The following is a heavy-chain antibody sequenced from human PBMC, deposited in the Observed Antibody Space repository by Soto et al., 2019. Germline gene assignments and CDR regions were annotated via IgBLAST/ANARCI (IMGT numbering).Heavy chain of an antibody. J-gene: IGHJ4*02. CDR3: ARDLRTTVIGADFDY. Sequence: EVQLVESGGGLVQPGGSLRLSCAASGITFSSHSMNWVRQAPGKGLEWVSYISSISSTIYYADSVRGRFTISRDNAKNSLYLQMNSLRAEDTAVYYCARDLRTTVIGADFDYWGQGALITVSS. V-gene: IGHV3-48*01. CDR1: GITFSSHS. D-gene: IGHD4-17*01. CDR2: ISSISSTI.